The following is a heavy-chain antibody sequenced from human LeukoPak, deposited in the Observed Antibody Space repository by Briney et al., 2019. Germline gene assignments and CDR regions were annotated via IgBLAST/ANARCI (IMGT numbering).Heavy chain of an antibody. J-gene: IGHJ4*02. D-gene: IGHD3-22*01. CDR2: IHPDGKNT. CDR3: ARASLPDLPYYYDSSGYFVY. V-gene: IGHV3-74*01. CDR1: GFTFSNYW. Sequence: GGSLRLSCAASGFTFSNYWMDWVRQAPGKGLVWVSRIHPDGKNTAYADSVKGRFTISRDNAKNSLYLQMNSLRAEDTAVYYCARASLPDLPYYYDSSGYFVYWGQGTLVTVSS.